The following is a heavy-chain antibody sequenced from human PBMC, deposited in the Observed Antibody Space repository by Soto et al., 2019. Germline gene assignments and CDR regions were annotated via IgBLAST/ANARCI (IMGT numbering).Heavy chain of an antibody. CDR3: ARRRIVPTTNFDY. J-gene: IGHJ4*02. Sequence: PSETLSLTCTVSGDSITSSIFYWGWIRQPPGKGLEWIGHIFHTGSTYQNPTLKSRLRMSVDTSKNQFSLNPSSVTATDTAVYYCARRRIVPTTNFDYWGQGTLVTVSS. CDR2: IFHTGST. D-gene: IGHD1-26*01. CDR1: GDSITSSIFY. V-gene: IGHV4-39*01.